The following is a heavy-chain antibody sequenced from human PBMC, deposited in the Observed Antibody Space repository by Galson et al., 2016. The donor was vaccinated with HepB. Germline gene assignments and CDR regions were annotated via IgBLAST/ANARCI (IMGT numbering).Heavy chain of an antibody. CDR1: GYSFGSYW. Sequence: QSGAEVKKPGESLRISCRASGYSFGSYWICWVRQKPGKGLEWMGRYDLGDSHTGYSPSFQGHVTLSGYKSTSPAYLQWSSLKASDTAIYYCARRDYKGLDPWGQGTLVTVSP. CDR3: ARRDYKGLDP. J-gene: IGHJ5*02. CDR2: YDLGDSHT. V-gene: IGHV5-10-1*01. D-gene: IGHD4-11*01.